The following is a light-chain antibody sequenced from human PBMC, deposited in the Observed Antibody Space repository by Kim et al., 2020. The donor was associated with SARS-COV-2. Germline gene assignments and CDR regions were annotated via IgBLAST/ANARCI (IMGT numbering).Light chain of an antibody. Sequence: DIQMTQSPSTLSASVGDSVTITCRASHSISSWLAWYQQKPGKAPMLLIFKASSLESGVPSRFSGSGSGTEFTLTISSLQPDDFATYYCQQYNTYPWTFGQGTKVDIK. V-gene: IGKV1-5*03. CDR1: HSISSW. CDR2: KAS. CDR3: QQYNTYPWT. J-gene: IGKJ1*01.